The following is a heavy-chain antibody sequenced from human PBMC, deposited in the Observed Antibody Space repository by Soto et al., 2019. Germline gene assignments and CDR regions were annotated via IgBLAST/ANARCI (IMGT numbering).Heavy chain of an antibody. V-gene: IGHV3-23*01. CDR3: AKDLDYDSNTYYSPFDY. D-gene: IGHD3-22*01. CDR2: ISGSGGST. Sequence: PGGSLRLSCAASGFTFSSYAMSWVRQAPGKGLEWVSTISGSGGSTYYADSVKGRFTISRDNSKNTLYLQMNSLRAEDTAVYFCAKDLDYDSNTYYSPFDYWGQGTLVTVSS. J-gene: IGHJ4*02. CDR1: GFTFSSYA.